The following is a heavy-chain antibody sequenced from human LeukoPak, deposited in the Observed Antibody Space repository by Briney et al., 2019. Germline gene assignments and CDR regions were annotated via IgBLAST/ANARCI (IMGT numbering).Heavy chain of an antibody. V-gene: IGHV4-38-2*01. CDR1: GYSISSGYY. CDR2: ICHRDNT. D-gene: IGHD6-13*01. J-gene: IGHJ2*01. CDR3: VKGYSSSWDWYFDL. Sequence: PSETLSLTCAVSGYSISSGYYWGWIRQPPGKGLEWIGSICHRDNTYYNPSLKSRVTISVDTFTNQFSLKLSSVTAADTAVYYCVKGYSSSWDWYFDLWGRGTLVTVSS.